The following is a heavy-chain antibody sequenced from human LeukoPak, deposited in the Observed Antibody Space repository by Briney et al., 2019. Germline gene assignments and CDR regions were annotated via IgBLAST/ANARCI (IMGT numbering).Heavy chain of an antibody. D-gene: IGHD1-26*01. Sequence: PGGSLRLSCAASGFTFDDYAMHWVRQAPGKGLEWVSLISGDGGSTYYADSVKGRFTISRDNRKNSLYLQMNSLRTEDTVLYYCASLDWELDYWGQGTLVTVSS. CDR1: GFTFDDYA. V-gene: IGHV3-43*02. CDR2: ISGDGGST. J-gene: IGHJ4*02. CDR3: ASLDWELDY.